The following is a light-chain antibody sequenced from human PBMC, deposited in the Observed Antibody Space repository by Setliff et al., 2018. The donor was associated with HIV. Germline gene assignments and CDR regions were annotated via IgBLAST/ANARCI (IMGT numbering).Light chain of an antibody. CDR1: SSNIGAGFD. V-gene: IGLV1-40*01. J-gene: IGLJ1*01. CDR2: GNT. Sequence: QSVLTQPPSVSGAPGQRVTISCTGSSSNIGAGFDVHWYQQPPGAAPKLLISGNTNRPSGVPDRFSGYKSGTSASLAITGLQAEDEADYYCQSYDSSLSGYVFGTGTKVTV. CDR3: QSYDSSLSGYV.